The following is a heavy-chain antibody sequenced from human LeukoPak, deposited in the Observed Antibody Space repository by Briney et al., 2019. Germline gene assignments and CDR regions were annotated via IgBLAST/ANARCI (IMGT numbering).Heavy chain of an antibody. Sequence: PGGSLRLSCAASGFTFSSYWMHWVRQAPGKGLVWVSRINSDGSSTSYADSVKGRFTISRDNAKNTLYLQMNSLRAEDTAVYYCAREVLRFGELLYRVPLNYNWFDPWGQGTLVTVSS. V-gene: IGHV3-74*01. CDR2: INSDGSST. J-gene: IGHJ5*02. CDR1: GFTFSSYW. CDR3: AREVLRFGELLYRVPLNYNWFDP. D-gene: IGHD3-10*01.